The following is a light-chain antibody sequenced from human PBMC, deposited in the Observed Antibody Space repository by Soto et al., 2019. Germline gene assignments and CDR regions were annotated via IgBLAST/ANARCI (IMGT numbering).Light chain of an antibody. J-gene: IGLJ1*01. Sequence: QSVLTQPPSVSEAPGQRVTISCTGSSSNIGAGYEAHWYQQVPGTAPKLLIYENNNRPSGLPDRFSGPKSGTSASLAITGLQAVDEARCYCLSYESSLSRDVFGTGTKLTVL. CDR2: ENN. CDR3: LSYESSLSRDV. CDR1: SSNIGAGYE. V-gene: IGLV1-40*01.